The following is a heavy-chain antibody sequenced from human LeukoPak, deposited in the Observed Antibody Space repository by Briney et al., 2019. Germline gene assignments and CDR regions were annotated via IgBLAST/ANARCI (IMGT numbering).Heavy chain of an antibody. CDR2: ISSSSSDI. Sequence: GGSLRLSCAASGFTFSSYSMNWVRQAPGKGLEWVSSISSSSSDIYYADSVKGRFTISRDNAKNSLYLQMNSLRAEDTAVYYCARGLGYCSSTSCYKPDWFDPWGQGTLVTVSS. D-gene: IGHD2-2*02. V-gene: IGHV3-21*01. J-gene: IGHJ5*02. CDR3: ARGLGYCSSTSCYKPDWFDP. CDR1: GFTFSSYS.